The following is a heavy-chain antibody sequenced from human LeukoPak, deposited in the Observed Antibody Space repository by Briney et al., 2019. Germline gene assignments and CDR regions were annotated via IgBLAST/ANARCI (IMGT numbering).Heavy chain of an antibody. CDR1: GFTFSSYS. D-gene: IGHD3-9*01. CDR2: ISSSSSYI. Sequence: GGSQRLSCAASGFTFSSYSMNWVRQAPGKGLEWVSSISSSSSYIYYADSVKGRFTISRDNAKNSLYLQMNSLRAEDTAVYYCARGYFREDYFDYWGQGTLVTVSS. J-gene: IGHJ4*02. V-gene: IGHV3-21*01. CDR3: ARGYFREDYFDY.